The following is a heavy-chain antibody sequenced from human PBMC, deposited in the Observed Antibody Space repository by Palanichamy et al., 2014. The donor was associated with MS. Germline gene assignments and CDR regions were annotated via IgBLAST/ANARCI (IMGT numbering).Heavy chain of an antibody. J-gene: IGHJ5*02. Sequence: QVQLVQSEAEVKKPGSSVKVSCKASGGAFSSYSISWVRQAPGQGLEWMGRIIPIVGTPDHAQKFQGRVTITADKSTSTVYMELSGLRSEDTAVYFCARGTTAGGTSYSWFDPWGQGTLVTVSS. CDR1: GGAFSSYS. D-gene: IGHD6-13*01. V-gene: IGHV1-69*06. CDR3: ARGTTAGGTSYSWFDP. CDR2: IIPIVGTP.